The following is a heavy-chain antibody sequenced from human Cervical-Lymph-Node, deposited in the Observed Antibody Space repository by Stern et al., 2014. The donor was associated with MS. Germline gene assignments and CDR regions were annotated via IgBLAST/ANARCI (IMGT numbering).Heavy chain of an antibody. J-gene: IGHJ4*02. V-gene: IGHV3-33*01. CDR2: IWSDGSSK. Sequence: VQLVESGGGVVQPGRALRLSCAASGFTFSDYAMHWVRQAPGKELEWVALIWSDGSSKKYAASVKGRLTISRDNSKNTLYLHLNSLRAEDTAVFYCARGFYNFDYWGRGTLVTVSS. CDR3: ARGFYNFDY. CDR1: GFTFSDYA. D-gene: IGHD2/OR15-2a*01.